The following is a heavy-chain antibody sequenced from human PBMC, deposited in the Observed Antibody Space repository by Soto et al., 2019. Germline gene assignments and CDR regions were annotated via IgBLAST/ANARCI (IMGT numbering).Heavy chain of an antibody. CDR1: GFTFSSYA. V-gene: IGHV3-23*01. Sequence: EVQLLESGGGLVQPGGSLRLSCAASGFTFSSYAMSWVRQAPGKGLEWVSAISGSGGSTYYADSVKGRFTISRDNSKNTLYLQMNSLRAEDTAVYYCAKLPYDILTGYNWIDPWGQGTLVTVSS. CDR3: AKLPYDILTGYNWIDP. D-gene: IGHD3-9*01. J-gene: IGHJ5*02. CDR2: ISGSGGST.